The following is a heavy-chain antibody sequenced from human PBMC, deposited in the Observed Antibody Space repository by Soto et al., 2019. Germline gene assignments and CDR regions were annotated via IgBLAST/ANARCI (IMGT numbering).Heavy chain of an antibody. D-gene: IGHD2-15*01. CDR3: AREGFCSSGSCALYSHDYFGMDV. Sequence: ASVKVSCKASGGTFSSYAISWVLQAPGQGLEWMGWISAYNGNTKYARKFQGRVSLTTDTPTNTAYMELRSLTPDDTALYYCAREGFCSSGSCALYSHDYFGMDVWGQGTTVTVSS. V-gene: IGHV1-18*01. CDR2: ISAYNGNT. CDR1: GGTFSSYA. J-gene: IGHJ6*02.